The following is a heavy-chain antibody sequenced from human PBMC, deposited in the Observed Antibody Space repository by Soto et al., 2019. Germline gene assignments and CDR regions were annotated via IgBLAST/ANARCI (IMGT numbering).Heavy chain of an antibody. D-gene: IGHD5-18*01. CDR1: GGTFSSYA. CDR3: ARGMVTVNYYYYGMDV. J-gene: IGHJ6*02. Sequence: SVKVSCKASGGTFSSYAISWVRQAPGQGLEWMGGIIPIFGTANYAQKFQGRVTITADESTSAAYMELSSLRSEDTAVYYCARGMVTVNYYYYGMDVWGQGTTVTVSS. V-gene: IGHV1-69*13. CDR2: IIPIFGTA.